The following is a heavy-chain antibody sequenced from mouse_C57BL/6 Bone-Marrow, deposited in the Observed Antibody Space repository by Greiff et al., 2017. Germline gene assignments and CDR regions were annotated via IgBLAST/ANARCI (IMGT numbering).Heavy chain of an antibody. J-gene: IGHJ2*01. D-gene: IGHD1-1*01. CDR2: IDPSDSYT. CDR3: APYYGSSLDY. CDR1: GYTFTSYW. Sequence: VQLQQPGAELVKPGASVKLSCKASGYTFTSYWMQWVKQRPGQGLEWIGEIDPSDSYTNYNQKFKGKATLTVDTSSSTAYMQLSSLTSEDSAVYYCAPYYGSSLDYWGQGTTLTVSS. V-gene: IGHV1-50*01.